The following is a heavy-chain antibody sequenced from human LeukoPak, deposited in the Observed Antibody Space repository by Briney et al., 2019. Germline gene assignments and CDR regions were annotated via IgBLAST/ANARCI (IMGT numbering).Heavy chain of an antibody. Sequence: TGGPLRLSCEASGFTFSRNGMHWVRQAPGKGLEWVAVISYDGSNKYYADSVKGRFTISRDNSKNTLYLQINSLRAEDTAVYYCAKGITIFGVVDYFDYWGQGTLVTVSS. J-gene: IGHJ4*02. CDR2: ISYDGSNK. CDR3: AKGITIFGVVDYFDY. CDR1: GFTFSRNG. D-gene: IGHD3-3*01. V-gene: IGHV3-30*18.